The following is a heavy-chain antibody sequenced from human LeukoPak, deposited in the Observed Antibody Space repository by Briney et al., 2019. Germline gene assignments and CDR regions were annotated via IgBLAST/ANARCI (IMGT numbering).Heavy chain of an antibody. V-gene: IGHV1-2*02. D-gene: IGHD2-2*01. Sequence: GASVQVPCQASGYIFTGYYMHGVRQAPGQALEWMGWINPNSGGTNYAQKFQGRVTMTRDTSISTAYMELSRLRSDDTAVYYCARGGRYCSSTSCYGSAVPNWFDPWGQGTLVTVSS. CDR1: GYIFTGYY. CDR3: ARGGRYCSSTSCYGSAVPNWFDP. J-gene: IGHJ5*02. CDR2: INPNSGGT.